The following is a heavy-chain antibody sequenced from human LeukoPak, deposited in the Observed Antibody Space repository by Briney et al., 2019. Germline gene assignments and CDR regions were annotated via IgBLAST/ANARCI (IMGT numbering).Heavy chain of an antibody. V-gene: IGHV3-23*01. CDR1: GFTFSSSA. CDR3: AKQLGYCSDGSCYFPY. CDR2: ISNNGGYT. D-gene: IGHD2-15*01. Sequence: GGSLRLSCAASGFTFSSSAMSWVRQAPGKGLEWVSAISNNGGYTYYADSVQGRFTISRDNSKSTLCLQMNSLRAEDTAVYYCAKQLGYCSDGSCYFPYWGQGTLVIVSS. J-gene: IGHJ4*02.